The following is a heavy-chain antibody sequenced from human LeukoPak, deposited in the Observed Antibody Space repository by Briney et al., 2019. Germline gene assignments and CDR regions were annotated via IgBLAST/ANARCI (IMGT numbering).Heavy chain of an antibody. CDR1: GGSISSGSYY. D-gene: IGHD2-2*02. CDR2: IYTSGST. Sequence: SETLSLTCTVSGGSISSGSYYWSWIRQPAGKGLEWIGRIYTSGSTNYNPSLKSRVTISVETSKNQFSLKLSSVTAADTAVYYCARLPAAILGGEDYFDYWGQGTLVTVSS. CDR3: ARLPAAILGGEDYFDY. J-gene: IGHJ4*02. V-gene: IGHV4-61*02.